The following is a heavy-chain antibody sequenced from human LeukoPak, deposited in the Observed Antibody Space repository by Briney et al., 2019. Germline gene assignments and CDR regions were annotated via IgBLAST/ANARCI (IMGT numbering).Heavy chain of an antibody. D-gene: IGHD6-19*01. Sequence: ASVNVPYMASGYTFTGYYMHWVRLAPGQGLEWMGWINPNSGGTNYAQKFQGRVTMTRDTSISTAYMELSRLRSDDTAVYYCARDGPYSSGWASDAFDIWGQGAMVTVSS. CDR1: GYTFTGYY. V-gene: IGHV1-2*02. J-gene: IGHJ3*02. CDR2: INPNSGGT. CDR3: ARDGPYSSGWASDAFDI.